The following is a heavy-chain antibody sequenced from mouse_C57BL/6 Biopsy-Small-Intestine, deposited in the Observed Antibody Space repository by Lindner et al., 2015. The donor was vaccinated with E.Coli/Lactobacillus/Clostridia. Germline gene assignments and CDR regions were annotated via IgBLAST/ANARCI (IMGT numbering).Heavy chain of an antibody. CDR2: FHPYNDDT. D-gene: IGHD3-2*02. V-gene: IGHV1-47*01. Sequence: VQLQESGAEVVKPGASVKMSCKASGYTFTTYPIEWMKQNHGKSLEWIGNFHPYNDDTKYNEKFKGKATLTVEKSSSTVYLELSRLTSDDSAVYYCSRGSSGYYAMDYWGQETSVTVSS. CDR3: SRGSSGYYAMDY. CDR1: GYTFTTYP. J-gene: IGHJ4*01.